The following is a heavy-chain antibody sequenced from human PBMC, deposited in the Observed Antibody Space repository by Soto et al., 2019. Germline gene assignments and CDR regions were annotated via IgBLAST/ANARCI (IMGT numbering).Heavy chain of an antibody. V-gene: IGHV3-9*01. D-gene: IGHD6-19*01. J-gene: IGHJ3*02. CDR3: AKDRQWLVSRAFDI. Sequence: EVQLVESGGGLVQPGRSLRLSCAASGFTFDDYAMHWVRQAPGKGLEWVSGISWNSGSIGDADSVKGRFTISSDNAKNSLYLQMNSLRAEDTALYYCAKDRQWLVSRAFDIWGQGTMVTVSS. CDR1: GFTFDDYA. CDR2: ISWNSGSI.